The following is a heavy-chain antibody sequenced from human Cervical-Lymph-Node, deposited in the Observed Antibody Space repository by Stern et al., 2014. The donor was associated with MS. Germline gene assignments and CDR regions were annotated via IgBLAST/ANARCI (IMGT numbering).Heavy chain of an antibody. CDR3: TTDGSGWSY. V-gene: IGHV3-73*01. CDR1: GFTFSASA. Sequence: EVQLVESGGGLVQPGGSLKLSCATSGFTFSASAMHWVRQASGKGLECVGRVRGKANGHATTYAASVKGRFTISRDDSKNTAYLQMNSLRTEDTAVYYCTTDGSGWSYWGQGTLVTVSS. D-gene: IGHD6-19*01. J-gene: IGHJ4*02. CDR2: VRGKANGHAT.